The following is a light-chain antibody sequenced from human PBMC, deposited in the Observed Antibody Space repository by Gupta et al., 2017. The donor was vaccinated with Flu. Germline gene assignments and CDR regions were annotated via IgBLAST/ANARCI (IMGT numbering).Light chain of an antibody. CDR3: QQYGALPLT. J-gene: IGKJ4*01. V-gene: IGKV3-20*01. CDR1: QSVSDNF. Sequence: ERATLSCRASQSVSDNFLAWHQLKPGQAPRRLIYGASSRATGIPDRLRGRGSGTEFNLTISTLEPEDFAVYYCQQYGALPLTFGGGTKVEIK. CDR2: GAS.